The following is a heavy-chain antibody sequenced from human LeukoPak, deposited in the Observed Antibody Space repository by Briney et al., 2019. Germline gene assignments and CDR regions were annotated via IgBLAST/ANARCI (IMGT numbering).Heavy chain of an antibody. CDR2: INAGNGNT. Sequence: ASVKVSCKASGYSFTDYAMHWVRQAPGQRPEWMGWINAGNGNTKYSLNFQGRVTITRDTSAGTVYMELSSLRSEDTAVYYCARAGYCSRTSCSDAFEIWGQGTMVTVSS. D-gene: IGHD2-2*03. CDR1: GYSFTDYA. CDR3: ARAGYCSRTSCSDAFEI. J-gene: IGHJ3*02. V-gene: IGHV1-3*01.